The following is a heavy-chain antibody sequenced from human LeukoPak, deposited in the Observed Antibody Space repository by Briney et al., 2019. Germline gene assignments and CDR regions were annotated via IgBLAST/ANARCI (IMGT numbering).Heavy chain of an antibody. CDR2: IYYSGST. V-gene: IGHV4-59*01. CDR3: ARGFDSKSTYFDY. CDR1: GFTFSTYS. J-gene: IGHJ4*02. Sequence: GSLRLSCAASGFTFSTYSMNWLRQPPGKGLEWIGYIYYSGSTNYNPSLKSRVTMSLDTSKNQFSLRVTSVTAADTAVYYCARGFDSKSTYFDYWGQGTLVTVSS. D-gene: IGHD5-12*01.